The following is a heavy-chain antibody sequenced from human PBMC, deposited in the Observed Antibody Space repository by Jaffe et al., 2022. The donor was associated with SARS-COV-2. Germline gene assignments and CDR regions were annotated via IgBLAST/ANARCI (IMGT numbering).Heavy chain of an antibody. D-gene: IGHD3-22*01. V-gene: IGHV3-43D*03. Sequence: EVQLVESGGVVVQPGGSLRLSCAASGFTFDDYAMHWVRQAPGRGLEWVSLISWEGGSTYYADSVKGRFTISRDNSKNSLYLQMNSLRADDTALYYCAKASVKYYYDSGDYYLVEDYFDYWGQGTLVTVSS. CDR3: AKASVKYYYDSGDYYLVEDYFDY. J-gene: IGHJ4*02. CDR1: GFTFDDYA. CDR2: ISWEGGST.